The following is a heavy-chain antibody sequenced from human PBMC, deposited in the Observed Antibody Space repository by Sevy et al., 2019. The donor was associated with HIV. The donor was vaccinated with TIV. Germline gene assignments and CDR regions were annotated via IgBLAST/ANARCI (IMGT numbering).Heavy chain of an antibody. CDR3: ATITHCSDIRCYWFDP. CDR1: GYTLTESS. CDR2: SDPEDGKT. D-gene: IGHD2-2*01. V-gene: IGHV1-24*01. Sequence: ASVKVSCKVSGYTLTESSIHWVRQAPGKGLEWMGGSDPEDGKTIYAQNFQGRDTMTEDISTDTVYMELSSLRSEDTAVYYCATITHCSDIRCYWFDPWGQGTLVTVSS. J-gene: IGHJ5*02.